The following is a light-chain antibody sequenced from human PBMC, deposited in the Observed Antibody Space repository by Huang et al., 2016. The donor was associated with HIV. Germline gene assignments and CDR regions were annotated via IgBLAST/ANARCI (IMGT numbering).Light chain of an antibody. CDR1: QNINSN. CDR2: GAS. J-gene: IGKJ2*01. CDR3: QQYDTWPPYI. Sequence: LSCRASQNINSNLAWYQQKPGQAPRLLIYGASRRATGIPGRFSGSGSGTEFTLTIRSLQSEDFAVYYCQQYDTWPPYIFGQGTKLEIK. V-gene: IGKV3-15*01.